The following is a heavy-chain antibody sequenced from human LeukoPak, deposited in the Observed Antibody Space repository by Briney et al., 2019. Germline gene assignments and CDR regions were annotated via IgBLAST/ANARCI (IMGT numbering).Heavy chain of an antibody. J-gene: IGHJ6*04. CDR1: GGSITSYY. CDR2: IYITGST. V-gene: IGHV4-4*07. D-gene: IGHD7-27*01. CDR3: ARGPPYAPGVLDV. Sequence: NPSETLSLTCTVSGGSITSYYWSWIRQSAGKGLEWIGRIYITGSTTYNPSLKSRVTMSLDTSKNQFSLKLSSVTAADTAVYYCARGPPYAPGVLDVWGKGTTVTISS.